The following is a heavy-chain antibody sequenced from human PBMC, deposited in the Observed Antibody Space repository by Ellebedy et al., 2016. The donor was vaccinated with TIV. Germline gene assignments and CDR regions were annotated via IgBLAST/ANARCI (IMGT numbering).Heavy chain of an antibody. CDR2: IYSSGRT. J-gene: IGHJ4*02. CDR3: ASFSDSRSFH. V-gene: IGHV4-39*01. Sequence: GSLRLSXSVSGGSISSSSYYWGWIRQPPGKGLEWIGSIYSSGRTHYNPSLKSRVTISVDTSKNQFSLKLSSVTAADTAMYYCASFSDSRSFHWGQGTLVSVSS. D-gene: IGHD2-21*01. CDR1: GGSISSSSYY.